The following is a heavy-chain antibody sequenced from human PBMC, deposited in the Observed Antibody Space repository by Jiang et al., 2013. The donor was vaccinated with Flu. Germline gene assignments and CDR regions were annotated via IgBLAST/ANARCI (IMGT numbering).Heavy chain of an antibody. CDR2: INPSGGTT. D-gene: IGHD3-22*01. Sequence: LVESGAEVKKPGASVKVSCKASGYTFTSYYMHWVRQAPGQGLEWMGIINPSGGTTNYAQKFQGRVTMTRDTSTSTVYMELSSLRSEDTAVYYCARDPDDTGGHYNYFDYWGQGTLVTVSS. J-gene: IGHJ4*02. CDR3: ARDPDDTGGHYNYFDY. V-gene: IGHV1-46*01. CDR1: GYTFTSYY.